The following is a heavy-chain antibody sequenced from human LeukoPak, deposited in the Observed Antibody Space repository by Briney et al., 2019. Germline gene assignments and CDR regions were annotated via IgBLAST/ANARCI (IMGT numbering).Heavy chain of an antibody. CDR2: IYYSGST. CDR3: LGRGLDAFDI. J-gene: IGHJ3*02. Sequence: PSETLSLTCTVSGGSISSYYWSWIRQPPGKGLEWIGYIYYSGSTNYNPSLKSRVTISVDTSKNQSSLKLSSVTAADTAVYYCLGRGLDAFDIWGQGTMVTVSS. V-gene: IGHV4-59*01. CDR1: GGSISSYY. D-gene: IGHD2-15*01.